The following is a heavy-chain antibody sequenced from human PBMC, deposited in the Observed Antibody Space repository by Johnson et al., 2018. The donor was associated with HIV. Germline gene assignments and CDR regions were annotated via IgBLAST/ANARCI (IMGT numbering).Heavy chain of an antibody. CDR2: ISYDGSNK. V-gene: IGHV3-30-3*01. CDR3: ARVMVQGDAFDI. D-gene: IGHD3-10*01. CDR1: GFTFSSYA. J-gene: IGHJ3*02. Sequence: QVQLVESGGGVVQPGRSLRLSCAASGFTFSSYAMHWVRQAPGKGLEWVAVISYDGSNKYYADSVKGRFTISRDNSKNTLYLQMNSLEAEDTAVYYCARVMVQGDAFDIWGQGTMVTVSS.